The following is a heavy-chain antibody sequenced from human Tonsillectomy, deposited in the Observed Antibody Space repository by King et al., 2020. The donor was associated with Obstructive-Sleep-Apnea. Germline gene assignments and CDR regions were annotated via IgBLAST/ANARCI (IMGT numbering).Heavy chain of an antibody. CDR2: IFYTGST. CDR3: ARHLVDFPSYYFDY. V-gene: IGHV4-39*01. D-gene: IGHD3-16*01. Sequence: QLQESGPGLVKPSETLSLTCTVSGGSISSSSYYWGGIRQPPGKGLEWIGSIFYTGSTYYTPSLKRRVTISVDTSKNQFSLKLSSVTAADTAVYYCARHLVDFPSYYFDYWGQGTLVTVSS. CDR1: GGSISSSSYY. J-gene: IGHJ4*02.